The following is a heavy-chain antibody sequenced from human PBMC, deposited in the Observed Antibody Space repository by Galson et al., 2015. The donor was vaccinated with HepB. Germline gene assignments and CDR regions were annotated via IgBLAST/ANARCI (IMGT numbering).Heavy chain of an antibody. J-gene: IGHJ3*02. CDR2: IYPGDSDT. V-gene: IGHV5-51*01. CDR3: ARPSYYYDSSGYGVGAFDI. Sequence: QSGAEVKKPGESLKISCKGSGYSFTSYWIGWVRQMPGKGLEWMGIIYPGDSDTRYSPSFQGQVTISADKSISTAYLQWSSLKASDTAMYYCARPSYYYDSSGYGVGAFDIWGQGTMVTVSS. CDR1: GYSFTSYW. D-gene: IGHD3-22*01.